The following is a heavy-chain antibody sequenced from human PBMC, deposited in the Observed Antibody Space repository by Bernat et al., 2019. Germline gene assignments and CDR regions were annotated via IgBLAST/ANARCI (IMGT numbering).Heavy chain of an antibody. Sequence: EVQLVESGGGLVKPGGSLRLSCAASGFTFSSYSMNWVRQAPGKGLEWVSSISSSSSYIYYADSVKGRFTISRDNAKNTLYLQMNSLRADDTAVYYCAKDAIAVAGTLDYWGQGTLVTVSS. V-gene: IGHV3-21*04. CDR3: AKDAIAVAGTLDY. D-gene: IGHD6-19*01. CDR2: ISSSSSYI. J-gene: IGHJ4*02. CDR1: GFTFSSYS.